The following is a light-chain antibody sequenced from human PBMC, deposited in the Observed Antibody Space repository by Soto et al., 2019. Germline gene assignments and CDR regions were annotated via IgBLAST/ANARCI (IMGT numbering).Light chain of an antibody. CDR3: NSYTRFSTVV. CDR1: TSDVGGYNY. V-gene: IGLV2-14*01. J-gene: IGLJ2*01. CDR2: DVT. Sequence: QSVLTQPASVSGSPGQSITIPCTGGTSDVGGYNYVAWYQQKPGKAPKLLIYDVTNRASGVSNRFSGSKSGNTASLTISGLQAEDEADYYCNSYTRFSTVVFGGGTKLTVL.